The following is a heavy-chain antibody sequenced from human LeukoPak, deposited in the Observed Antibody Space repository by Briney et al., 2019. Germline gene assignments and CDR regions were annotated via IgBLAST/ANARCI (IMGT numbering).Heavy chain of an antibody. D-gene: IGHD6-13*01. CDR3: ARVRIEQQPYDY. CDR1: GYTFSSYS. CDR2: ISAYNGNT. J-gene: IGHJ4*02. V-gene: IGHV1-18*01. Sequence: VASVKVSCKASGYTFSSYSISWVRQAPGQGLEWMGWISAYNGNTNYAQKLQGRVTMTTDTSTSTAYMELRSLRSDDTAVYYCARVRIEQQPYDYWGQGTLVTVSS.